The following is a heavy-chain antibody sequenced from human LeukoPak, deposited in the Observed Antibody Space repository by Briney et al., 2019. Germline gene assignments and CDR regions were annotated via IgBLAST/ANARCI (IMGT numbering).Heavy chain of an antibody. V-gene: IGHV6-1*01. CDR1: GDSVSSNSAA. CDR3: ARGERITIFGVVTYFDY. CDR2: TYYRSKWYS. J-gene: IGHJ4*02. D-gene: IGHD3-3*01. Sequence: SQTLSLTCAISGDSVSSNSAAWNWIRQSPSRGLEWLGRTYYRSKWYSDYAVSVKSRITINPDTSKNQFSLQLTSVTPEDTAVYYCARGERITIFGVVTYFDYWGQGTLVTVSS.